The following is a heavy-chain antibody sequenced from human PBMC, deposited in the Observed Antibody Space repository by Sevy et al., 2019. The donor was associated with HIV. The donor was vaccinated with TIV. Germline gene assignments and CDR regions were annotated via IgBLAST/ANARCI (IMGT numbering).Heavy chain of an antibody. Sequence: GGSLRLSCAASGFTFSSYSMNWVHQAPGKGLEWVSSISSSSSYIYYADSVKGRFTISRDNAKNSLYLQMNSLRAEDTAVYYCARFRVVYYYYGMDVWGQGTTVTVSS. J-gene: IGHJ6*02. CDR2: ISSSSSYI. V-gene: IGHV3-21*01. CDR3: ARFRVVYYYYGMDV. CDR1: GFTFSSYS.